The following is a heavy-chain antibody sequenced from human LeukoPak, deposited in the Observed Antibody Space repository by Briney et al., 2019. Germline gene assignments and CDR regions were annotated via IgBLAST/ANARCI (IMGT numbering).Heavy chain of an antibody. Sequence: SVKVSCKASGGTFSSFGISWVRQAPGEGLEWVERIIPVLTTTSYAQKFQDRVTITADESTTTAYMELSGLTSEDTAMYYCAIFSHLGHSEYWGQGTLVTVSS. CDR3: AIFSHLGHSEY. CDR2: IIPVLTTT. V-gene: IGHV1-69*13. J-gene: IGHJ4*02. CDR1: GGTFSSFG. D-gene: IGHD3-3*01.